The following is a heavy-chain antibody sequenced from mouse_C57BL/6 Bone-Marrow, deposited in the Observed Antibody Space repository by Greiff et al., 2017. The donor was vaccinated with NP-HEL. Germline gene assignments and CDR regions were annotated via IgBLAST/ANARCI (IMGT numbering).Heavy chain of an antibody. CDR2: IWGVGST. D-gene: IGHD2-2*01. V-gene: IGHV2-6*01. CDR1: GFSLTSYG. CDR3: ARAYGYDGYAMDY. J-gene: IGHJ4*01. Sequence: VQRVESGPGLVAPSQSLSITCTVSGFSLTSYGVDWVRQSPGKGLEWLGVIWGVGSTNYNSALKSRLSISKDNSKSQVFLKMNSLQTDDTAMYYCARAYGYDGYAMDYWGQGTSVTVSS.